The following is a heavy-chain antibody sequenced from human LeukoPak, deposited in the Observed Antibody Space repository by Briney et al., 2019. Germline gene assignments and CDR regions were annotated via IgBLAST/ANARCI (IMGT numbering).Heavy chain of an antibody. V-gene: IGHV1-46*01. CDR3: ARDSGYDPNDY. D-gene: IGHD5-12*01. Sequence: ASVKVSCKASGYTFTSYYMHWVRQAPGQGLEWMGIINPSGGSTSYAQKFQGRVTMTRDTSISTAYMELSRLRSDDTAVYYCARDSGYDPNDYWGQGTLVTVSS. J-gene: IGHJ4*02. CDR1: GYTFTSYY. CDR2: INPSGGST.